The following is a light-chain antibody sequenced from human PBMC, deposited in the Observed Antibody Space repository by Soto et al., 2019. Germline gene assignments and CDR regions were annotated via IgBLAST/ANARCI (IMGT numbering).Light chain of an antibody. CDR2: GAS. J-gene: IGKJ1*01. V-gene: IGKV3-20*01. CDR3: QQYGSSGT. Sequence: EVVMMQSPATLSVSPGERATLSCWASQSLSTNLAWYQQKPGQAPRLLIYGASNRATGTPDRFSGSGSGTDFTLTISRLEPEDFAVYYCQQYGSSGTFGQGTKVDIK. CDR1: QSLSTN.